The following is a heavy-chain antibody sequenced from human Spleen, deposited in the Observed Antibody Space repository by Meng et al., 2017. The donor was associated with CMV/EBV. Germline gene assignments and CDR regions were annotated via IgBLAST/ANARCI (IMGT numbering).Heavy chain of an antibody. V-gene: IGHV3-7*01. CDR2: IKQDASET. CDR1: GFNFSYFW. J-gene: IGHJ6*02. D-gene: IGHD1-1*01. CDR3: ARSPAWAGRWNFYGMDV. Sequence: GESLKISGVVSGFNFSYFWISWVRQAPGKGLEWVANIKQDASETYYVDSLKGRFTISRDNAKNSSYLQMNSLRADDTAVYYCARSPAWAGRWNFYGMDVWGQGTTVTVSS.